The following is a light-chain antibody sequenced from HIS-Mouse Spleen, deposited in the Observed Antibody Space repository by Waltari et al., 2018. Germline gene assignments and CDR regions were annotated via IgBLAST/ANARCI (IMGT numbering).Light chain of an antibody. J-gene: IGKJ4*01. V-gene: IGKV3D-11*02. CDR3: QQRSNCPLT. CDR2: DAS. Sequence: EIVLTQSPATLSLSPGERATLSCRASQSVSSYLAWYQQKSGQAPRLLLYDASNRATGIPAKFSGSGPGTDFTLTISSLEPEDFAVYYCQQRSNCPLTFGGGTKVEIK. CDR1: QSVSSY.